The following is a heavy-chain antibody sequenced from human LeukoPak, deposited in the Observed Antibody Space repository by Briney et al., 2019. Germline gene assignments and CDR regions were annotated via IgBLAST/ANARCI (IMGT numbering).Heavy chain of an antibody. CDR2: IGPESGDI. D-gene: IGHD6-13*01. Sequence: PGGSLRLSCAASGLTFSTFAMAWVRQAPGRGLEWVSVIGPESGDIRYSDSVKGRFTISRDNSKNTLYLQMNSLRAEDTAVYYCARGDSSSWYHFDYWGQGTLVTVSS. CDR1: GLTFSTFA. V-gene: IGHV3-23*01. J-gene: IGHJ4*02. CDR3: ARGDSSSWYHFDY.